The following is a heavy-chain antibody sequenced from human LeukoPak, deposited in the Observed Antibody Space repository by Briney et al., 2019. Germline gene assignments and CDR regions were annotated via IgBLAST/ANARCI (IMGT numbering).Heavy chain of an antibody. V-gene: IGHV3-30-3*01. CDR3: VRDLIG. J-gene: IGHJ4*02. D-gene: IGHD2-15*01. Sequence: GGSLRLSCAASGFTFSSYAMHWVRQAPGKGLEWVAVISYDGSNKYYADSVKGRFTISRDNSKNTLYLQMNSLRAEDTAVYYCVRDLIGWGQGTLVTVSS. CDR2: ISYDGSNK. CDR1: GFTFSSYA.